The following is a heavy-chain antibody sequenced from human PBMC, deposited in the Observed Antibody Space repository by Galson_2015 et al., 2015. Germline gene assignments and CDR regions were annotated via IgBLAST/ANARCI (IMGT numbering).Heavy chain of an antibody. D-gene: IGHD2-15*01. J-gene: IGHJ4*02. CDR2: IWYDGSNK. Sequence: SLRLSCAASGFTFSSYGMHWVRQAPGKGLEWVAVIWYDGSNKYYADSVKGRSTISRDNSKNTLYLQMNSLRAEDTAVYYCARDICGYCSGGSRAPEYYFDYWGQGTLVTVSS. CDR3: ARDICGYCSGGSRAPEYYFDY. V-gene: IGHV3-33*01. CDR1: GFTFSSYG.